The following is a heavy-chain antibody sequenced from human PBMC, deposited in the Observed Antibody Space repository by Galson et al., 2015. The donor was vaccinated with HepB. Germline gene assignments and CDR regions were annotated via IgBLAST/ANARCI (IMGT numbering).Heavy chain of an antibody. Sequence: SVKVSCKASEDTFGSYPISWVRQAPGQGLEWMGGINPSFGTAKYAQKFQGGITITADRSTNTINLQLNSLESEDTAVYFCARDVLRFSQWPRKRPHYYYGMDVWGQGTTVIVSS. J-gene: IGHJ6*02. V-gene: IGHV1-69*06. D-gene: IGHD6-19*01. CDR2: INPSFGTA. CDR3: ARDVLRFSQWPRKRPHYYYGMDV. CDR1: EDTFGSYP.